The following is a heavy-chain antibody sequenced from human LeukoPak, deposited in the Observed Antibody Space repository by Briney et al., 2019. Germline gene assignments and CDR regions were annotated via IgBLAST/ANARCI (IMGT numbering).Heavy chain of an antibody. Sequence: GGSLRLSCAASGFTFDNYGMHWVRQAPGKGLEWVAVISYDGSNKYYADSVKGRFTISRDNSKNTLYLQMNSLRAEDTAVYYCAKGVDSSGYFDYWGQGTLVTVSS. CDR2: ISYDGSNK. CDR1: GFTFDNYG. V-gene: IGHV3-30*18. J-gene: IGHJ4*02. CDR3: AKGVDSSGYFDY. D-gene: IGHD3-22*01.